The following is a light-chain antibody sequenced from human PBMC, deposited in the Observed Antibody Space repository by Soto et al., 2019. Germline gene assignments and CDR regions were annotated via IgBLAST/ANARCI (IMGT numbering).Light chain of an antibody. Sequence: SVTIRCQASQGISRSLAWYQQKPGKAPKLLIYAASSLQSGVPSRFSGSGFGTDFTLTISSLQPEDSAIYYCQQADTFPITFGQGTRLEI. V-gene: IGKV1D-12*01. J-gene: IGKJ5*01. CDR1: QGISRS. CDR3: QQADTFPIT. CDR2: AAS.